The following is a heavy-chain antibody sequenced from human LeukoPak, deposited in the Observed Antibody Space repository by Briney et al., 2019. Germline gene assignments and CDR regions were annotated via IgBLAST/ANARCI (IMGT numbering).Heavy chain of an antibody. J-gene: IGHJ4*02. D-gene: IGHD3/OR15-3a*01. CDR1: GYTLTELS. CDR2: FDPEDGET. V-gene: IGHV1-24*01. Sequence: GASVKVSCKVSGYTLTELSMHWVRQAPGKGLEWMGGFDPEDGETIYAQEFQGRVTMTEDTSTDTAYMELSSLRSEDTAVYYCATLDFPGYYFDYWGQGTLVTVSS. CDR3: ATLDFPGYYFDY.